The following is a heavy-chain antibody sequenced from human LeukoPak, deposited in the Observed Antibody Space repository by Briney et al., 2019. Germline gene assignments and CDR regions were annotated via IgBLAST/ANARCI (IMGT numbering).Heavy chain of an antibody. CDR2: IGVSGGST. CDR3: ARVRDSAMAYVDY. J-gene: IGHJ4*02. V-gene: IGHV3-23*01. Sequence: PGGSLRLSCAASGLTFSEYAMSWVRQVPGMGLEWVSTIGVSGGSTNYADSVKGRFTISRHNSKNTLYLQMNSLRGEDTAVYYCARVRDSAMAYVDYWGQGTLVTVSS. D-gene: IGHD5-18*01. CDR1: GLTFSEYA.